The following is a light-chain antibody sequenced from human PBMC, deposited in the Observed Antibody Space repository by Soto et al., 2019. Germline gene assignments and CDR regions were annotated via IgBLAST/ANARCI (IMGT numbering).Light chain of an antibody. J-gene: IGKJ5*01. CDR3: QQYDSSPFT. CDR1: QSVSSSY. Sequence: EIVLTQSPGTLSLSPGERATLSCRASQSVSSSYLAWYQQKPGQAPRLLIYGASMRATGVPDRFSDSGSGTDFTLTISGLEPEDFAVYYCQQYDSSPFTFGQGTRLDIK. V-gene: IGKV3-20*01. CDR2: GAS.